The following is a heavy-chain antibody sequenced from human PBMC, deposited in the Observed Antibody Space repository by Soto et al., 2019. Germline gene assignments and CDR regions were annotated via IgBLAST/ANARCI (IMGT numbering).Heavy chain of an antibody. V-gene: IGHV4-39*01. CDR2: IYYSGST. Sequence: QLQLQESGPGLVKPSETLSLTYTVSGGSISSSSYYWGWIRQPPGKGLEWIGSIYYSGSTYYNPSLKSRVTISVDTSKNQFSLKLSSVTAADTAVYYCARHRDIVVVPAAFGFDPWGQGTLVTVSS. CDR1: GGSISSSSYY. D-gene: IGHD2-2*01. CDR3: ARHRDIVVVPAAFGFDP. J-gene: IGHJ5*02.